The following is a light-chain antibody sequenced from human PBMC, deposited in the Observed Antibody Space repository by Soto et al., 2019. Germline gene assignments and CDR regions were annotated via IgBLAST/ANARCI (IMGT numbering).Light chain of an antibody. Sequence: EIVLTQSPATLSLSPGERATLSCRASQSVSSYLAWYQQKPGQAPRLLIYDASNRATGIPARFSGSGSGTDFALTSGSLEPGDFAVYYCQQGSTFGPGTKVDIK. CDR3: QQGST. J-gene: IGKJ3*01. CDR1: QSVSSY. V-gene: IGKV3-11*01. CDR2: DAS.